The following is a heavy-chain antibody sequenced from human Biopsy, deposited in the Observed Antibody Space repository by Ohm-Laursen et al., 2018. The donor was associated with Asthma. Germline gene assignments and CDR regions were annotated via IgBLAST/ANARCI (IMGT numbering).Heavy chain of an antibody. D-gene: IGHD3-16*01. V-gene: IGHV7-4-1*02. CDR3: ARMISYYQEMRDPFCDY. CDR1: GYTVTRYA. J-gene: IGHJ4*02. Sequence: GSSVKVSCKASGYTVTRYAIDWVRQAPGQGLEWMGWINTNTGNPTYAQGFTGRFVFSLDTSVNTAHMQISNLKAEDTAVYFCARMISYYQEMRDPFCDYWGKGTLVTVSS. CDR2: INTNTGNP.